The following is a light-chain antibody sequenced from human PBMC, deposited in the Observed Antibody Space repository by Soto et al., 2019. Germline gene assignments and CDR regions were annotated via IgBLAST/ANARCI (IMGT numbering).Light chain of an antibody. CDR1: QSIRNY. CDR3: XQXYTAVFT. Sequence: DIQMTQSPSSLSASVGDRVTITCRASQSIRNYLNWYQQKPGKAPNLLIYGASSLQSGVPSRFSGSGSETDFTLTINNLQPEXXATXXXXQXYTAVFTFGPGTKVDIK. J-gene: IGKJ3*01. V-gene: IGKV1-39*01. CDR2: GAS.